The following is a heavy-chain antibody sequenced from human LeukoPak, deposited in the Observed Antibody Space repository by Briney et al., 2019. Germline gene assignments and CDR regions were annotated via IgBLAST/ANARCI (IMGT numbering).Heavy chain of an antibody. CDR1: GITFSSYA. D-gene: IGHD4/OR15-4a*01. CDR2: ITGTSGTT. V-gene: IGHV3-23*01. J-gene: IGHJ4*02. Sequence: GGSLRLSCAASGITFSSYAMSWVRQAPGKGLEWVSVITGTSGTTYYAESVKGRFTISRDNSKNTVYLQMNSLRADDTALYYCTRGRGDGAVRYASCDYWGQGALVTVSS. CDR3: TRGRGDGAVRYASCDY.